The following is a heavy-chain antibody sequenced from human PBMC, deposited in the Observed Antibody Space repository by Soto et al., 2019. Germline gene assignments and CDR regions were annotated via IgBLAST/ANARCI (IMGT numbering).Heavy chain of an antibody. CDR3: ARDIYYYGMDV. V-gene: IGHV3-23*01. Sequence: SLRLSCAASGFPFSTYTMSWVRRAPGKGLEWVSAFSSGGSTYYADSVRGRFTISRDNAKNSLYLQMNSLRAEDTAVYYCARDIYYYGMDVWGQGTTVTVSS. J-gene: IGHJ6*02. CDR1: GFPFSTYT. CDR2: FSSGGST.